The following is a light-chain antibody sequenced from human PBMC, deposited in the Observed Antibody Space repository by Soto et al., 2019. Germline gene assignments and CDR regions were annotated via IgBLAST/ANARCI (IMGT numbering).Light chain of an antibody. CDR2: GAS. V-gene: IGKV3-15*01. CDR3: QHYNSYSEA. Sequence: EIVMTQSPATLSVSPGERATLSCRASQSVGSNLAWYQQKPGQAPRLLIYGASTRATGIPARFSGSGSGTEFTLTISSLQPDDSATYYCQHYNSYSEAFGQGTKVDIK. CDR1: QSVGSN. J-gene: IGKJ1*01.